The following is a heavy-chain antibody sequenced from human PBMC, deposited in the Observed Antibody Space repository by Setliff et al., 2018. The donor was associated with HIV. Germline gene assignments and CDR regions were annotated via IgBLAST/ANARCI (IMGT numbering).Heavy chain of an antibody. V-gene: IGHV4-38-2*01. J-gene: IGHJ4*02. Sequence: SETLSLTCAASGYSISSDYYWGWVRQPPGKGLEWIGSIYHSGNTYYNPSLKSRVTISVDASKSQFSLKVSSVTAADAAVYYCARAQLRYLANDFYFDFWGQGTPVT. CDR2: IYHSGNT. CDR1: GYSISSDYY. D-gene: IGHD3-9*01. CDR3: ARAQLRYLANDFYFDF.